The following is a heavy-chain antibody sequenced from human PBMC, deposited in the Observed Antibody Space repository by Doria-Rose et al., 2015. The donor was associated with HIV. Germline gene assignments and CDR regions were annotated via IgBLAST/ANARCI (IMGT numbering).Heavy chain of an antibody. Sequence: QITLKEPGPVLVKPTETLTLTCTVSGVSLSSPGMGVSWIRQPPGKALEWLANIFSDDERSYKTSLQSRLTISRGTSKSQVVLTMTDMDPVDTATYYCARIKSSRWYHKYYFDFWGQGTLVIVSA. CDR1: GVSLSSPGMG. CDR3: ARIKSSRWYHKYYFDF. J-gene: IGHJ4*02. V-gene: IGHV2-26*01. CDR2: IFSDDER. D-gene: IGHD6-13*01.